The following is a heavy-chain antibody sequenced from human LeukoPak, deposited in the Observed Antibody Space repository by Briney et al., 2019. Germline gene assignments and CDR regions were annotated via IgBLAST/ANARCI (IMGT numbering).Heavy chain of an antibody. CDR3: ARDDRGVGHAFDI. CDR1: GGSFSGYY. D-gene: IGHD3-10*01. J-gene: IGHJ3*02. CDR2: ISSSGSTI. Sequence: LSLTCAVYGGSFSGYYWSWIRQAPGEGLEWVSYISSSGSTIYYADSVKGRFTISRDNAKSSLYLQMNSLRAEDTAVYYCARDDRGVGHAFDIWGQGTMVTVSS. V-gene: IGHV3-11*01.